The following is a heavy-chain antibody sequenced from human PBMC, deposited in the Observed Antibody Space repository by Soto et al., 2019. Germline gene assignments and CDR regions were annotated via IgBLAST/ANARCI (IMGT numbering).Heavy chain of an antibody. CDR3: VAYCGRTCGYDWFDP. J-gene: IGHJ5*02. D-gene: IGHD2-2*01. CDR2: LYYTGTT. Sequence: SETLSLTCSVSGGTISSSGYSFSWIRQPPGKGLEWIGYLYYTGTTYYNSSLESRVTISADRSQNQFSLRLSSVTAADTAVYYCVAYCGRTCGYDWFDPWGQGTLVTVSS. V-gene: IGHV4-30-2*01. CDR1: GGTISSSGYS.